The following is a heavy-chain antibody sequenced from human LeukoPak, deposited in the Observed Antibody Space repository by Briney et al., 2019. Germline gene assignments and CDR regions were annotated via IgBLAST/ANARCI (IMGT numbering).Heavy chain of an antibody. D-gene: IGHD3-3*01. J-gene: IGHJ5*02. CDR2: IYYSGST. Sequence: SETLSLTCTVSGGSISSYYWSWNRQPPGKGLEWIGYIYYSGSTNYNPSLKSRVTISVDTSKNQFSLKLSSVTAADTAVYYCAGCYYDSWSGYYNGVNWFDPWGQGTLVTVSS. V-gene: IGHV4-59*01. CDR3: AGCYYDSWSGYYNGVNWFDP. CDR1: GGSISSYY.